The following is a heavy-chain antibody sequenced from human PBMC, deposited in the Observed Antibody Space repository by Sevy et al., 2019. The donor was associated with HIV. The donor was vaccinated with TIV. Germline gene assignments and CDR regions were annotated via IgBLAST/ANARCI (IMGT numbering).Heavy chain of an antibody. J-gene: IGHJ2*01. V-gene: IGHV1-69*13. CDR2: IIPIFGTA. Sequence: SVKVSCKASGGTFSSYAISWVRQAPGQGLEWMGGIIPIFGTANYAQKFQGRVTITADGSTSTAYMELSSLRSEETAVYYCARTYYYDSSGYYPYWYFDLWGRGTLVTVSS. CDR3: ARTYYYDSSGYYPYWYFDL. CDR1: GGTFSSYA. D-gene: IGHD3-22*01.